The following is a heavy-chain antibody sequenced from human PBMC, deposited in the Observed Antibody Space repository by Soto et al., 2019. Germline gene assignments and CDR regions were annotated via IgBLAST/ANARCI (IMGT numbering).Heavy chain of an antibody. D-gene: IGHD3-22*01. CDR3: AKEGVYYDSSGYGPRVRY. J-gene: IGHJ4*02. V-gene: IGHV3-23*01. CDR1: GFTFSSYA. Sequence: GGSLRLSCASSGFTFSSYAMSLVRQAPGKGLEWVSAISGSGGSTYYADSVKGRFTISRDNSKNTLYLQMNSLRAEDTAVYYCAKEGVYYDSSGYGPRVRYWGQGTLVTVSS. CDR2: ISGSGGST.